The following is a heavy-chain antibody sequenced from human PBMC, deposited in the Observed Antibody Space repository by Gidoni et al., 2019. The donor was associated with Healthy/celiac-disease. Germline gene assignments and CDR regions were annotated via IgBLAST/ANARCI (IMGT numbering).Heavy chain of an antibody. V-gene: IGHV3-64D*06. CDR2: ISSNGGST. D-gene: IGHD6-6*01. CDR1: GFTFSRYA. CDR3: VKDSHTYELVSPLEDAFDI. Sequence: EVQLVESGGGLVQPGGSLRLSCSASGFTFSRYAMHWVRQAPGKGREYVSAISSNGGSTYYADSVKGRFTISRDNSKNTLYLQMSSLRAEDTAVYYCVKDSHTYELVSPLEDAFDIWGQGTMVTVSS. J-gene: IGHJ3*02.